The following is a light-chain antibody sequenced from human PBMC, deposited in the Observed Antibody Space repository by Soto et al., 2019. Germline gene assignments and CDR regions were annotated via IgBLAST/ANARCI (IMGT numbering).Light chain of an antibody. CDR1: QGFSSY. Sequence: DIQMTQSPSTLSGSVGDRVTITCRASQGFSSYLAWSQLKPGKAPKLLVYAASTLQSGVPSRFSGSGSGTDFTLTISSLEPEDFAVYYCQQRYRWPPITFGQGTRLEIK. CDR2: AAS. V-gene: IGKV1-9*01. CDR3: QQRYRWPPIT. J-gene: IGKJ5*01.